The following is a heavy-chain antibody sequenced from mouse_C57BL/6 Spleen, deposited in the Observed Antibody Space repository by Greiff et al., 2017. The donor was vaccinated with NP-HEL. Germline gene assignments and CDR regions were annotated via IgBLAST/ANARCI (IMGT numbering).Heavy chain of an antibody. Sequence: VQLQQSGAELARPGASVKLSCKASGYTFTSYGISWVKQRTGQGLEWIGEIYPRSGNTYYNEKFKGKATLTADKSSSTAYMELRSLTSEDSAVYFCARDWDPAYYFDYWGQGTTLTVSS. V-gene: IGHV1-81*01. CDR1: GYTFTSYG. J-gene: IGHJ2*01. D-gene: IGHD4-1*01. CDR2: IYPRSGNT. CDR3: ARDWDPAYYFDY.